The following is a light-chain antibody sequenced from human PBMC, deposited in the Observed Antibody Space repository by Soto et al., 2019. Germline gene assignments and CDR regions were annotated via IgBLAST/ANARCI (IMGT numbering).Light chain of an antibody. CDR3: QQTNSYPIT. J-gene: IGKJ5*01. Sequence: ERVLTHSPGTLARCAGEGGTLWWMAIQSVSNNYLAWYQQKPGQAPRLLIYGAYNRATGIPDRFSGSGSGTEFTLTISSLQPEDFATYYCQQTNSYPITFGQGTRLEIK. V-gene: IGKV3-20*01. CDR1: QSVSNNY. CDR2: GAY.